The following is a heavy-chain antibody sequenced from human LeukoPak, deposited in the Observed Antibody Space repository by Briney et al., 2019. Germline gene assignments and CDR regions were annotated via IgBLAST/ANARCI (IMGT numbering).Heavy chain of an antibody. D-gene: IGHD6-19*01. CDR3: ASSAGALIDC. CDR2: ISVSGAYK. J-gene: IGHJ4*02. CDR1: GFTFRTYA. Sequence: PGGALRLSCAASGFTFRTYAMTWVRQAPGKGLEWVSSISVSGAYKYYADSVKGRFTISRDDSKNTLYLQMNSLRAEDTAVYYCASSAGALIDCWGQGTLVIVSS. V-gene: IGHV3-23*01.